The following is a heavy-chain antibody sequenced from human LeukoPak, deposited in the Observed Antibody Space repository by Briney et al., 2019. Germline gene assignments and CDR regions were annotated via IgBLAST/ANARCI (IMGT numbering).Heavy chain of an antibody. J-gene: IGHJ4*02. V-gene: IGHV4-34*01. CDR2: INHSGST. CDR3: ARDDSSGYYPDY. Sequence: SETLSLTCAVYGGSFSGYYWSWVRQHPGKGLEWIGEINHSGSTNYNPSLTSRVTISVDTSKNQFSLKLSSVTAADTAVYYCARDDSSGYYPDYWGQGTLVTVSS. D-gene: IGHD3-22*01. CDR1: GGSFSGYY.